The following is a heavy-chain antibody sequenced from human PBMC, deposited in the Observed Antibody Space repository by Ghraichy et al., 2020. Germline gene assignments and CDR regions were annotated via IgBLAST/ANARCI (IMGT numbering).Heavy chain of an antibody. CDR1: GFTFDDYT. CDR2: LSWDGETT. V-gene: IGHV3-43*01. J-gene: IGHJ6*02. Sequence: GGPLRLSCAASGFTFDDYTMHWVRQAPGKGLEWVSLLSWDGETTYYADSVKGRFTISRDNNKNSLYMHMSSLRTEDTALYYCAKDFGGDRTGYALDVWGQGTTDIVSS. CDR3: AKDFGGDRTGYALDV. D-gene: IGHD2-21*02.